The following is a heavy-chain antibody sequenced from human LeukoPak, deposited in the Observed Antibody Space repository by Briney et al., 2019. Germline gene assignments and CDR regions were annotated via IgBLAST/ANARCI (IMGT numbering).Heavy chain of an antibody. D-gene: IGHD5-24*01. CDR3: ARQAVEMATIWPFDY. J-gene: IGHJ4*02. CDR1: GYRFTSYW. CDR2: IDPSESYT. V-gene: IGHV5-10-1*01. Sequence: GESLRISCKGSGYRFTSYWISWVRQMPGKGREWMGRIDPSESYTNYSPSFQGHVTISADKSISTAYLQWSSLKASDTAMYYCARQAVEMATIWPFDYWGQGTLVTVSS.